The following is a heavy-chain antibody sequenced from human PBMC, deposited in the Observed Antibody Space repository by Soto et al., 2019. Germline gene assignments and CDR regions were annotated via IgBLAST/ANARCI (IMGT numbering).Heavy chain of an antibody. CDR3: AREATFLFDY. CDR2: IYYSGST. D-gene: IGHD2-21*01. CDR1: GGSISSYY. J-gene: IGHJ4*02. Sequence: SETLSLTCTVAGGSISSYYWSWIRQPPGKGLEWIGYIYYSGSTNYNPSLKSRVTISVDTSKNQFSLKLSSVTAADTAVYYCAREATFLFDYWGQGTLVTVSS. V-gene: IGHV4-59*01.